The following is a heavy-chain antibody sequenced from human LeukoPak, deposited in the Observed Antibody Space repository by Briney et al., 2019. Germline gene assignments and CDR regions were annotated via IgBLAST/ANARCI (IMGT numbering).Heavy chain of an antibody. Sequence: SETLSHTCTVSGGSISSSSYYWGWIRQPPGKGLEWIGSIYYSGSTYYNPSLKSRVTISVDTSKNQFSLKLSSVTAADTAVYYCASRVGYSSGWYGVYWGQGTLVTVSS. J-gene: IGHJ4*02. D-gene: IGHD6-19*01. CDR2: IYYSGST. CDR1: GGSISSSSYY. CDR3: ASRVGYSSGWYGVY. V-gene: IGHV4-39*07.